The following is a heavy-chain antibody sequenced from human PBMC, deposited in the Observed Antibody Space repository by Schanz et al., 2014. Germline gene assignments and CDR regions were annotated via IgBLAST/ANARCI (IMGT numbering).Heavy chain of an antibody. CDR3: ARGSGTFDS. V-gene: IGHV3-23*01. D-gene: IGHD3-3*01. J-gene: IGHJ4*02. Sequence: EVQLLESGGGLVQPGGSLRLSCAVSGFTFSSYAMSWVRQAPGKGLEWVSVIAGDGGGPNYVDSVKGRFTISRDNSDKTLYLQMNNLRAEDTAVYYCARGSGTFDSWGQGTLVTVSS. CDR2: IAGDGGGP. CDR1: GFTFSSYA.